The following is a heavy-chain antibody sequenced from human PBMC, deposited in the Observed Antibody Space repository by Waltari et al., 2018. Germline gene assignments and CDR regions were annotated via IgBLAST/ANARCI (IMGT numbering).Heavy chain of an antibody. CDR1: GYSISRGYY. J-gene: IGHJ4*02. CDR2: IYFSGST. Sequence: QVQLQESGPGLVKPSETLSLTCTVAGYSISRGYYWRWIRQPPGKGLEWIGSIYFSGSTYYNPSLKSRVTISVDTSKNQFSLKLSSVTAADTAVYYCARDPGYYDTSGYPAYFDYWGQGTLVTVSS. D-gene: IGHD3-22*01. V-gene: IGHV4-38-2*02. CDR3: ARDPGYYDTSGYPAYFDY.